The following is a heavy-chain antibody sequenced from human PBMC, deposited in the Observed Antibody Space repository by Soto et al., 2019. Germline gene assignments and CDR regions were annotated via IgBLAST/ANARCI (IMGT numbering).Heavy chain of an antibody. J-gene: IGHJ6*02. Sequence: PSETLCLTCTVSGGSVSSGSYYWSWIRQPPGEGLEWIGYIYYSGSTNYNPSLKSRVTISVDTSKNQFSLKLSSVTAADTAVYYCARDLSLDVWGQGTTVTVS. CDR1: GGSVSSGSYY. CDR3: ARDLSLDV. V-gene: IGHV4-61*01. CDR2: IYYSGST. D-gene: IGHD1-26*01.